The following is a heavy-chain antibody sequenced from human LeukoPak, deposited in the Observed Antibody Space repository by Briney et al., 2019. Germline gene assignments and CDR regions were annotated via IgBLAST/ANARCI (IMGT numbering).Heavy chain of an antibody. V-gene: IGHV3-23*01. J-gene: IGHJ5*02. CDR2: ISGSGGST. Sequence: GGSLRLSCAASGFTFSSYAMSWVRQAPGKGLEWVSAISGSGGSTYYADSVKGRFTISRDNSKNTLYLRMNSLRAEDTAVYYCAKYLYGDPYNWFDPWGQGTLVTVSS. CDR3: AKYLYGDPYNWFDP. CDR1: GFTFSSYA. D-gene: IGHD4-17*01.